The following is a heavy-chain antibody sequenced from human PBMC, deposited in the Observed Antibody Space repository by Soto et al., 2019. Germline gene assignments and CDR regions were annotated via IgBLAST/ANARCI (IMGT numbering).Heavy chain of an antibody. CDR2: IDPSDSQT. Sequence: GESLKISCKGSGYSFAGYWITWVRQKPGKGLEWMGRIDPSDSQTYYSPSFRGHVTISVSKSITTVFLQWSSLRASDTAMYYCARQIYDSDTGPNFQYYFDSWGQGTPVTVSS. J-gene: IGHJ4*02. D-gene: IGHD3-22*01. V-gene: IGHV5-10-1*01. CDR3: ARQIYDSDTGPNFQYYFDS. CDR1: GYSFAGYW.